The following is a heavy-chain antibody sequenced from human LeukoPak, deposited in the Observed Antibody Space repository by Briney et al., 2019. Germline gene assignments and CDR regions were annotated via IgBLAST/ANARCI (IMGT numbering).Heavy chain of an antibody. Sequence: ASVKVSCMASGYNFTNYGITWVRQAPGQGLEYVGWTTAYNGHRNYAQKFQGRVTMTTDTSTNTVYMDLRRLRSDDTAVYYCARDLPRLLWFGERSEYYFYYMDVWGRGTTVTVSS. J-gene: IGHJ6*03. CDR3: ARDLPRLLWFGERSEYYFYYMDV. V-gene: IGHV1-18*01. CDR2: TTAYNGHR. CDR1: GYNFTNYG. D-gene: IGHD3-10*01.